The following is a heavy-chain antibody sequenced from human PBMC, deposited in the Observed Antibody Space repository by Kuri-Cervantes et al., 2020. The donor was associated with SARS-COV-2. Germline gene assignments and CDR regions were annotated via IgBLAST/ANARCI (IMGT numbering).Heavy chain of an antibody. V-gene: IGHV4-30-4*08. Sequence: SETLSPTCTVSGGSISSGDYYWSWIRQPPGKGLEWIGYIYYSGSTYYNPSLKSRVTISVDRSKNQFSLTLSSVTAADTAVYYCVRRHLESIDYWGQGTLVTVSS. CDR2: IYYSGST. D-gene: IGHD3-3*01. CDR3: VRRHLESIDY. CDR1: GGSISSGDYY. J-gene: IGHJ4*02.